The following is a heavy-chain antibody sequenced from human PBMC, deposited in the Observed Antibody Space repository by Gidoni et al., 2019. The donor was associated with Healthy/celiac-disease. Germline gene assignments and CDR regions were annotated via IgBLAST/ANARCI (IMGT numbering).Heavy chain of an antibody. D-gene: IGHD6-19*01. CDR1: GGSIRRRSYY. CDR3: ARHQAGAGTSFWFDY. V-gene: IGHV4-39*01. CDR2: IYYSGST. J-gene: IGHJ4*02. Sequence: QLQLQESGPGLVKPSETLSLTCPVSGGSIRRRSYYWGWIRQPPGKGLEWIGSIYYSGSTYYNPSLKSRVTISVDTSKNQFSLKLSSVTAADTAVYYCARHQAGAGTSFWFDYWGQGTLVTVSS.